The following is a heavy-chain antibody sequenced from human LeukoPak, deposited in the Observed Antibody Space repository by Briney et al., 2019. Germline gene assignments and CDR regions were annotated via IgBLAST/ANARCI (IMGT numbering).Heavy chain of an antibody. CDR3: ARESREMATLIDY. CDR1: GFTFSSYG. V-gene: IGHV3-33*01. Sequence: GRSLRLSCAASGFTFSSYGMHWVRQAPGKGLEWVAVIWYDGSNKYYADSVKGRFTISRDNAKNSLYLQMNSLRAEDTAVYYCARESREMATLIDYWGQGTLVTVSS. D-gene: IGHD5-24*01. CDR2: IWYDGSNK. J-gene: IGHJ4*02.